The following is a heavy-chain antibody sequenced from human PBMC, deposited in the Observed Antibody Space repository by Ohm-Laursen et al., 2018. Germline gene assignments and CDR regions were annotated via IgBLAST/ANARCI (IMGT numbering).Heavy chain of an antibody. J-gene: IGHJ5*02. CDR1: GFTFSSYA. CDR3: VIRAGSYYNDWFDP. Sequence: SLRLSCSASGFTFSSYAMSWVRQAPGKGLEWVSAISGSGGSTYYADSVKGRFTISRDNSKNTLYLQMNSLRAEDTAVYYCVIRAGSYYNDWFDPWGQGTLVTASS. CDR2: ISGSGGST. D-gene: IGHD3-10*01. V-gene: IGHV3-23*01.